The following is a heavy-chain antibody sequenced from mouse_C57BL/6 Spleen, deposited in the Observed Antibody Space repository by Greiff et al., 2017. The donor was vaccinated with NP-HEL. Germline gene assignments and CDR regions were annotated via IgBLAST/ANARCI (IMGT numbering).Heavy chain of an antibody. Sequence: QVQLQQSGPELVKPGASVKISCKASGYAFSSSWMNWVKQRPGKGLEWIGRIYPGDGDTNYNGKFKGKATLTADKSSSTAYMQLSSLTSEDSAVYFCARGRDYLDYWGQGTTLTVSS. CDR2: IYPGDGDT. J-gene: IGHJ2*01. CDR1: GYAFSSSW. CDR3: ARGRDYLDY. D-gene: IGHD2-4*01. V-gene: IGHV1-82*01.